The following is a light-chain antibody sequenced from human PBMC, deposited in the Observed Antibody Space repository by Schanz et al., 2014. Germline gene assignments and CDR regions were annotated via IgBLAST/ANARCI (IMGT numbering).Light chain of an antibody. CDR1: QSVSSN. CDR2: GAS. CDR3: QHYGSSPLT. J-gene: IGKJ3*01. Sequence: EIVMTQSSATLSVSPGERATLSCRASQSVSSNLAWYQQKPGQAPRLLIYGASTRATGIPARVSGSGSGTEFTLTISSLQSEDFAVYYCQHYGSSPLTFGPGTKVDFK. V-gene: IGKV3-15*01.